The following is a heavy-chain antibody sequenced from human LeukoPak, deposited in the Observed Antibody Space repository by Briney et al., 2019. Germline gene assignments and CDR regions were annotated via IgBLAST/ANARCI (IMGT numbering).Heavy chain of an antibody. J-gene: IGHJ4*02. CDR1: GYTFAGYY. V-gene: IGHV1-2*02. CDR3: AREVGSGGPFDY. Sequence: ASVKVSCKASGYTFAGYYMHWVRQAPGQGLEWMGWINPNSGGTNYAQKFQGRVTMTRDTSTSTVYMELSSLRSEDTAVYYCAREVGSGGPFDYWGQGTLVTVSS. CDR2: INPNSGGT. D-gene: IGHD4-23*01.